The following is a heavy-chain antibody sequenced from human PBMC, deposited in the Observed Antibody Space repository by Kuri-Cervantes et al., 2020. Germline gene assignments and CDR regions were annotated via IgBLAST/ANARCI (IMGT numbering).Heavy chain of an antibody. CDR2: ISAYNGNT. CDR3: AREVAVAGIGYYYGMDV. V-gene: IGHV1-18*01. Sequence: ASVKVSCKASGYTFTSYGISWVRQAPGQGLEWMGWISAYNGNTNYAQKLQGRVTITADESTSTAYMELSSLRSEDTAVYYCAREVAVAGIGYYYGMDVWGQGTTVTVSS. CDR1: GYTFTSYG. J-gene: IGHJ6*02. D-gene: IGHD6-19*01.